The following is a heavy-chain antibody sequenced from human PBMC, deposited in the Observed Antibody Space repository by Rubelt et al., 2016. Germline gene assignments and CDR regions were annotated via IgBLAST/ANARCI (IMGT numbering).Heavy chain of an antibody. CDR1: GGSISSSSDY. J-gene: IGHJ4*02. D-gene: IGHD2/OR15-2a*01. CDR2: VYYSGST. Sequence: GAGLVKPSETLSLTCTVSGGSISSSSDYWGWIRQPPGKGLEWIGSVYYSGSTYYSPSLKSRVTISVDTPKNQFSPKLSCVTADDTALYYCARVGGYNSPFNYWGPGTLVTVSS. V-gene: IGHV4-39*01. CDR3: ARVGGYNSPFNY.